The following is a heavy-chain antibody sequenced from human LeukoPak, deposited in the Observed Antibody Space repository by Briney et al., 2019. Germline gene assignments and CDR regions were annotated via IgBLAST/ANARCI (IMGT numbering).Heavy chain of an antibody. CDR2: ITRDGSST. D-gene: IGHD3-16*01. Sequence: GGSLRLSCAASGFTFSSSWMRWVRQAPGKGLVWVSRITRDGSSTTYADSVKGRFTTSRDNAKNTLYLQMDSLRDDDTAVYYCARDPGYESWSPFWGGMDVWGNGTTVVVSS. CDR1: GFTFSSSW. V-gene: IGHV3-74*01. CDR3: ARDPGYESWSPFWGGMDV. J-gene: IGHJ6*04.